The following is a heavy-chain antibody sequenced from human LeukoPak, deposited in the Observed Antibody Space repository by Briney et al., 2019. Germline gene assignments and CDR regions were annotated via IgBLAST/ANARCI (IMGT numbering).Heavy chain of an antibody. CDR1: GGSFSGYY. V-gene: IGHV4-34*01. CDR2: INHSGST. D-gene: IGHD2-15*01. CDR3: ASEMDGGSCYSN. Sequence: SETLSLTCAVYGGSFSGYYWSWIRQPPGKGLEWIGEINHSGSTNYNPSLKSRVTISVDTSKNQFSLKLSSVTAADTAVYYCASEMDGGSCYSNWGQGTLVTVSS. J-gene: IGHJ4*02.